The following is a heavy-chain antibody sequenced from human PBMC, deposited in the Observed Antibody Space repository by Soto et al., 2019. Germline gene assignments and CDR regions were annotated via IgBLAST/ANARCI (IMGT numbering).Heavy chain of an antibody. V-gene: IGHV1-2*02. D-gene: IGHD3-22*01. Sequence: ASVKVSCKASGYTFTGYYMHWVRQAPGQGLEWMGWINPNSGGTNYAQKFQGRVTMTRDTSINTAYMELSRLRSDDTAVYYCARDGASGYYDSSGYYFRYYYYGMDVWGQGTTVTVSS. J-gene: IGHJ6*02. CDR1: GYTFTGYY. CDR3: ARDGASGYYDSSGYYFRYYYYGMDV. CDR2: INPNSGGT.